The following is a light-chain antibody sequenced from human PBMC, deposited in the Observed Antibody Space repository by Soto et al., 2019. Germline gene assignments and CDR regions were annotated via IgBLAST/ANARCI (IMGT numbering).Light chain of an antibody. CDR2: EVS. V-gene: IGKV2D-29*01. J-gene: IGKJ4*01. CDR3: MQSIQLPPN. Sequence: IWMSEAPRGRSIINAKPASISYKSRQSLLHSDGKTYLYWYMQKPGQPQQTLIYEVSNRFSGVPDRFSGSGSGTDFTLTISRVEAEDVGVYYCMQSIQLPPNFGGGTQVDIK. CDR1: QSLLHSDGKTY.